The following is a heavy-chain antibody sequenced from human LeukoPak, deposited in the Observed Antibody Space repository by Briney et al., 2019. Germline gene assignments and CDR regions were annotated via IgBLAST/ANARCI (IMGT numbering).Heavy chain of an antibody. CDR1: GYTFTSYY. J-gene: IGHJ4*02. D-gene: IGHD3-22*01. Sequence: ASVKVSCKASGYTFTSYYMHWVRQAPGQGLEWMGIINPSGGSTSYAQKFQGRVTMTRDTSTSTVYMELSSLRAEDTAVYYCAPHEMIVVVTLDYWGQGTLVTVSS. V-gene: IGHV1-46*01. CDR2: INPSGGST. CDR3: APHEMIVVVTLDY.